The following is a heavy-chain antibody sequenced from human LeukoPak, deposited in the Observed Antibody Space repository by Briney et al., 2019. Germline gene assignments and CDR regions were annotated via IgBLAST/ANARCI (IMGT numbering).Heavy chain of an antibody. CDR2: IYYSGNT. CDR3: AHFKGGSFDF. CDR1: GGSIDSRSYY. Sequence: SETLSLTCTVSGGSIDSRSYYWGWIRQPPGKGLEWIGSIYYSGNTYYNPSLKSRVTISVDTSKNQFSLKLTSVTAADTAVYYCAHFKGGSFDFWGQGTMVTVSS. J-gene: IGHJ3*01. D-gene: IGHD1-26*01. V-gene: IGHV4-39*01.